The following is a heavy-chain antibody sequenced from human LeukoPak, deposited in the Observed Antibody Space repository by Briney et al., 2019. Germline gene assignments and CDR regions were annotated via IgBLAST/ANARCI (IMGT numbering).Heavy chain of an antibody. Sequence: SETLSLTCTVSGGSISSGDYYWSWIRQPPGKGLEWIGYIYYSGSTYYNPSLKSRVTISVDMSKNQFSLKLSSVTAADTAVYYCARDGCGDYGSASDYYYGMDVWGQGTTVTVSS. CDR2: IYYSGST. CDR1: GGSISSGDYY. J-gene: IGHJ6*02. CDR3: ARDGCGDYGSASDYYYGMDV. V-gene: IGHV4-30-4*01. D-gene: IGHD4-17*01.